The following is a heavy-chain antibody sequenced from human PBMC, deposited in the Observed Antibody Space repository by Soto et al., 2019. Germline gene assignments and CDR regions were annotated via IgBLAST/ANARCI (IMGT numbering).Heavy chain of an antibody. CDR2: MHHSGSS. CDR3: GRANSSGSPIDS. CDR1: GGSVNSPNW. Sequence: QVQLQQSGPGLVEPSGTLSLTCAVSGGSVNSPNWWNWVRQPPETGLEWIGEMHHSGSSNYNPSLKTRLTLSVDTSNNELSMNLNSVTAADTAIYYCGRANSSGSPIDSWGQGILVTVSS. D-gene: IGHD6-19*01. V-gene: IGHV4-4*02. J-gene: IGHJ4*02.